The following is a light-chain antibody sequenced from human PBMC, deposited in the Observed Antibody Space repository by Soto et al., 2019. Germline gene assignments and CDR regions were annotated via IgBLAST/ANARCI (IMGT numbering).Light chain of an antibody. CDR3: ATGDDTLNGLV. J-gene: IGLJ3*02. CDR2: NNN. Sequence: QSVLTQPPSASGTPGQRVTISCSGSSANIGSNVVNWYQQLPGTAPKLLIYNNNQWPSGVPDRFSGSKSGTSASLAISGPQSEDEAEFYCATGDDTLNGLVFGGGTKLTVL. CDR1: SANIGSNV. V-gene: IGLV1-44*01.